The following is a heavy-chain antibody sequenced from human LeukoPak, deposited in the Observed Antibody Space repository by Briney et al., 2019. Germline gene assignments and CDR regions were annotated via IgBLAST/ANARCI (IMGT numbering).Heavy chain of an antibody. Sequence: SETLSLTCTVSGGSISSSSYYWGWIRQPPGKELEWIGSIYYSGSTYYNPSLKSRVTISVDTSKNQFSLKLSSVTAADTAVYYCARHSGFGELLVNWFDPWGQGTLVTVSS. CDR1: GGSISSSSYY. D-gene: IGHD3-10*01. CDR2: IYYSGST. CDR3: ARHSGFGELLVNWFDP. V-gene: IGHV4-39*01. J-gene: IGHJ5*02.